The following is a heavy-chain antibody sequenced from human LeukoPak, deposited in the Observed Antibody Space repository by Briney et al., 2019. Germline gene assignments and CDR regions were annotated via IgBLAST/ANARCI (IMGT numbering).Heavy chain of an antibody. CDR2: INHSGST. CDR3: ARGNRLGHYYYYGMDV. V-gene: IGHV4-34*01. CDR1: GGSFSGYY. D-gene: IGHD2/OR15-2a*01. J-gene: IGHJ6*02. Sequence: SETLSLTCAVYGGSFSGYYWSWILQPPGKGLEWIGEINHSGSTNYNPSLKSRVTISVDTSKNQFSLKLSSVTAADTAVYYCARGNRLGHYYYYGMDVWGQGTTVTVSS.